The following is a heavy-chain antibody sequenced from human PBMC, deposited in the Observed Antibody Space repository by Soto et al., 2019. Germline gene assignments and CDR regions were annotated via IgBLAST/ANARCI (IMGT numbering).Heavy chain of an antibody. D-gene: IGHD2-21*01. CDR1: GASISSGGYY. V-gene: IGHV4-31*03. J-gene: IGHJ6*02. CDR3: AASCVGCGGFNYYGMDV. CDR2: IYYSGTT. Sequence: PSETLSLTCSVSGASISSGGYYWNWIRHHPGKGLEWIGYIYYSGTTYYNPSLKSRVTISVDTSKNQFSLKLSSVTAADTAVYYCAASCVGCGGFNYYGMDVWGQGTTVT.